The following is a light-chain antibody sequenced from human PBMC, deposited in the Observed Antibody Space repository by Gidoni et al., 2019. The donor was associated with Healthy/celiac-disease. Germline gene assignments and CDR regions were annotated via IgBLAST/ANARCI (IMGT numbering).Light chain of an antibody. CDR3: QSYDSSNHWV. CDR2: EDN. V-gene: IGLV6-57*04. Sequence: NFMLTQPHSLSEPPGQTVTISCTRSSGSIASNDVQWYQQRPGSAPTTVIYEDNQRPSGVPDRFSGSIDSSSNSASLTISGLKTEDEADYYCQSYDSSNHWVFGGGTKLTVL. CDR1: SGSIASND. J-gene: IGLJ3*02.